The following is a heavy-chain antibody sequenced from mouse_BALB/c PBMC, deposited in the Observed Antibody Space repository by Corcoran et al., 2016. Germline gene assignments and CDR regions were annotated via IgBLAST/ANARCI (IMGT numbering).Heavy chain of an antibody. CDR3: AREPYAMDY. D-gene: IGHD6-1*01. CDR1: GYTFTNYG. J-gene: IGHJ4*01. V-gene: IGHV9-3-1*01. CDR2: INSYTGEP. Sequence: QIQLVNAGPELKKPGATFKISCKASGYTFTNYGMEWVKQAPGTGLKWMGWINSYTGEPTYADDFKGRFAFSLETSASTAYLQINNLKNEDTATYFCAREPYAMDYWGQGTSVTVSS.